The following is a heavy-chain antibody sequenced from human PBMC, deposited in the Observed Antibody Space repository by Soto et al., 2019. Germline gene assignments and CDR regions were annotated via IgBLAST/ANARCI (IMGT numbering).Heavy chain of an antibody. CDR3: ATMGTAATGLYIVDY. V-gene: IGHV4-30-4*01. J-gene: IGHJ4*02. Sequence: QVQLQESGPGLVKPSQTLSLTCTASGGSISSGNYYWSWIRQPPGKGLGWIGFISYSGSTYYSTSLKSRVTIPVDTSKSQFSLNLSFVTAADTAVYYCATMGTAATGLYIVDYWGQGSLVTVSS. CDR1: GGSISSGNYY. CDR2: ISYSGST. D-gene: IGHD2-8*02.